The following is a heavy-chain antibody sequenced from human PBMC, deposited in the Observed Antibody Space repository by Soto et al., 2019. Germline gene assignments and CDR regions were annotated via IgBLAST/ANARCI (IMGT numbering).Heavy chain of an antibody. V-gene: IGHV2-5*02. CDR1: GFSLSTSGVG. J-gene: IGHJ5*02. D-gene: IGHD5-18*01. CDR3: APLRHTAMVANWFDP. Sequence: QITLKESGPTLVKPTQTLTLTCTFSGFSLSTSGVGVGWIRQPPGKALEWLALIYWDDDKRYSPSLKSRLTTTKDTSKNQVVHTMPHMDPVDTATYYCAPLRHTAMVANWFDPWGQGTLVTASS. CDR2: IYWDDDK.